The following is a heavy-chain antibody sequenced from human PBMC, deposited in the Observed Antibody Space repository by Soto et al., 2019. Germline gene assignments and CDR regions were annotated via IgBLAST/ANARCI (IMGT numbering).Heavy chain of an antibody. CDR2: IKTKTDGGTT. V-gene: IGHV3-15*01. CDR3: TTGYCSSTRCYWDYYYGMDV. J-gene: IGHJ6*02. CDR1: GFTFSNAW. Sequence: GSLRLSCAASGFTFSNAWMSRVRQAPGKGLEWVGRIKTKTDGGTTDYAAPVKGRFTISRDDSKDTLYLQMNSLKTEDTAMYYCTTGYCSSTRCYWDYYYGMDVWGQGTTVTVSS. D-gene: IGHD2-2*01.